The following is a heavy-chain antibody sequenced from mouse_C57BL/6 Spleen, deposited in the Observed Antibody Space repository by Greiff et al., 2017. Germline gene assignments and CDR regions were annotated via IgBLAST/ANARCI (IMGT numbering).Heavy chain of an antibody. V-gene: IGHV5-16*01. D-gene: IGHD3-1*01. CDR3: ARVGTDYAMDY. J-gene: IGHJ4*01. Sequence: EVHLVESEGGLVQPGSSMKLSCTASGFTFSDYYMAWVRQVPEKGLEWVANINYDGSSTYYLDSLKSRFIISRDNAKNLLYLQMSSLKSEDTATYYCARVGTDYAMDYWGQGTSVTVSS. CDR2: INYDGSST. CDR1: GFTFSDYY.